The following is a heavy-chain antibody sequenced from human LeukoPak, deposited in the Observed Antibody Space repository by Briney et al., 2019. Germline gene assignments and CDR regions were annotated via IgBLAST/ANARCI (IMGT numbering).Heavy chain of an antibody. CDR2: ISYDGSNK. D-gene: IGHD4-17*01. J-gene: IGHJ4*02. CDR1: GFTFSSYA. Sequence: GGSLRLSCAASGFTFSSYAMHWARQAPGKGLEWVAVISYDGSNKYYADSVKGRFTISRDNSKNTLYLQMNSLRAEDTAVYYCARDGDPTGYFDYWGQGTLVTVSS. V-gene: IGHV3-30-3*01. CDR3: ARDGDPTGYFDY.